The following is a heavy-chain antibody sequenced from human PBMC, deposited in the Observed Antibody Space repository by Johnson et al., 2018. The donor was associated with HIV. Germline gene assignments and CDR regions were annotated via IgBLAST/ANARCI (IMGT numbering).Heavy chain of an antibody. V-gene: IGHV3-15*01. J-gene: IGHJ3*02. CDR3: ASVRRGALDI. CDR1: GFTFSNAW. CDR2: IKSKTDGGTT. D-gene: IGHD3-10*02. Sequence: VQLVESGGGLVKPGGSLRLSCAASGFTFSNAWMSWVRQAPGKGLEWVGRIKSKTDGGTTDYAAPVKGRFTISRDTSKNTVYLQMNSLRVEDTALYYCASVRRGALDIWGQGTMVTVSS.